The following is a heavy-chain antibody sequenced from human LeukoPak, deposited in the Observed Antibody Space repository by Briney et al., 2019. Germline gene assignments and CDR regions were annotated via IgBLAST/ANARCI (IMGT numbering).Heavy chain of an antibody. D-gene: IGHD3-10*01. V-gene: IGHV4-61*05. J-gene: IGHJ5*02. CDR1: GGSISSSDSY. CDR2: IYTSGST. Sequence: SETLSLTCTVSGGSISSSDSYWGWVRQPPGKGLEWIGRIYTSGSTNYNPSLKSRVTMSVDTSKNQFSLKLSSVTAADTAVYYCARSYTMVRGVSWFDPWGQGTLVTVSS. CDR3: ARSYTMVRGVSWFDP.